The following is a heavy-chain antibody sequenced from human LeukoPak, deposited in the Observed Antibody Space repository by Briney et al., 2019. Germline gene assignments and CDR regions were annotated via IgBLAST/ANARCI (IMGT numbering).Heavy chain of an antibody. CDR3: ARAKDTAMPRVFDI. D-gene: IGHD5-18*01. Sequence: SETLSLTCTVSGGSISSYYWSWIRQPPGKGLEWIGYIYYSGSTNYNPSLKSRVTISVDTSKNQFSLKLSSVTAADTAVYYCARAKDTAMPRVFDIWGQGTMVTVSS. CDR2: IYYSGST. J-gene: IGHJ3*02. CDR1: GGSISSYY. V-gene: IGHV4-59*01.